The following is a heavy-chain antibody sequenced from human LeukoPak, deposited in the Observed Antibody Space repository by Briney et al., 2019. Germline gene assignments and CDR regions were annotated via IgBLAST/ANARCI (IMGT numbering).Heavy chain of an antibody. V-gene: IGHV4-39*07. CDR1: GGSISSSSYY. J-gene: IGHJ6*03. Sequence: SETLSLTCTVSGGSISSSSYYWGWIRQPPGKGLDWSGSIYHSGCTYYNPSLKSRVSISVDTSRNQFSLKLSSVTAADTAVYYCARDLRGYSGYESSYYYYYYMDVWGKGTTVTVSS. CDR3: ARDLRGYSGYESSYYYYYYMDV. CDR2: IYHSGCT. D-gene: IGHD5-12*01.